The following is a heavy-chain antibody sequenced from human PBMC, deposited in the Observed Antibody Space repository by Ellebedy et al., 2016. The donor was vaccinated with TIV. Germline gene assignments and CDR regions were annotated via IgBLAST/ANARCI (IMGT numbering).Heavy chain of an antibody. CDR1: GFTFSSYS. CDR3: ARDSRYCSGGSCHGADY. D-gene: IGHD2-15*01. J-gene: IGHJ4*02. Sequence: GESLKISXAASGFTFSSYSMNWVRQAPGKGLEWVSSISSSSSYIYYADSVKGRFTISRDNAKNSLYLQMNSLRAEDTAVYYCARDSRYCSGGSCHGADYWGQGTLVTVSS. V-gene: IGHV3-21*01. CDR2: ISSSSSYI.